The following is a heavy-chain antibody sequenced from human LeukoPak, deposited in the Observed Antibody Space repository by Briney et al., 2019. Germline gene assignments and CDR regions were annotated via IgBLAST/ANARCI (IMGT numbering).Heavy chain of an antibody. CDR3: AKASIAVAGTWGYYFDY. D-gene: IGHD6-19*01. Sequence: PGRSLRLSCAASGFTFDDYAMHWVRQAPGKGLEWVSGISWNSGSTGYADSVKGRFTISRDNAKNSLYLQMNSLRAEDMALYYCAKASIAVAGTWGYYFDYWGQGTLVTVSS. V-gene: IGHV3-9*03. J-gene: IGHJ4*02. CDR2: ISWNSGST. CDR1: GFTFDDYA.